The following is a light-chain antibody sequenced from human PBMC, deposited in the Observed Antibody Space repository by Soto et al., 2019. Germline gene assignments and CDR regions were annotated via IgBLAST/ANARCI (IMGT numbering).Light chain of an antibody. Sequence: DIQMTQSPSTLSASVGDRVTITCRASQSIGTWLAWYQQKPGKAPKLLMYDASSLESAVPSRFSGSGSGTEFTLTIISLQPDDFATYYCQQYSTYPLTFGGGTKVEIK. CDR2: DAS. CDR1: QSIGTW. J-gene: IGKJ4*01. CDR3: QQYSTYPLT. V-gene: IGKV1-5*01.